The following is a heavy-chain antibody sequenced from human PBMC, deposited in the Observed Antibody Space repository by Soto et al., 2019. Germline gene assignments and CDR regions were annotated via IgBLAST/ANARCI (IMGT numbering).Heavy chain of an antibody. Sequence: ASVKVSCKASGYSFTSYAIDWVRQAPGQRLEWMGWINAGNGNTKYSQKLQGRVTFTGDTSASTAHMELSSLRSEDTAVYFCARGVENIVVVLDVLGYYGMDVRGPATTVTVSS. CDR2: INAGNGNT. J-gene: IGHJ6*02. V-gene: IGHV1-3*01. CDR1: GYSFTSYA. D-gene: IGHD2-2*01. CDR3: ARGVENIVVVLDVLGYYGMDV.